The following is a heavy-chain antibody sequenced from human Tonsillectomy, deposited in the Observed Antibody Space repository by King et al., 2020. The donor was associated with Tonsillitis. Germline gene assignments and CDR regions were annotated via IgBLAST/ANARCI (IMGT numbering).Heavy chain of an antibody. CDR1: GGSISSYY. D-gene: IGHD2-15*01. V-gene: IGHV4-59*01. J-gene: IGHJ3*02. CDR2: IYYSGST. Sequence: QLQESGPGLVKPSETLPLTCTVSGGSISSYYWSWIRQPPGKGLEWIGYIYYSGSTNYNPSLKSRVTISVDTSKNQFSLKLSSVTAADTAVYYCAGVTNRNLGYCSGGSCADAFDIWGQGTMVTVSS. CDR3: AGVTNRNLGYCSGGSCADAFDI.